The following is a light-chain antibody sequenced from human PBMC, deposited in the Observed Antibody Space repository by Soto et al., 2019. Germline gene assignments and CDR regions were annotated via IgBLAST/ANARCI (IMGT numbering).Light chain of an antibody. J-gene: IGKJ2*01. CDR1: QTISSY. CDR2: AAS. Sequence: DIQMTQSPSSLSASVGDRVTITCRAGQTISSYLNWYQHKPGKAPKLLIYAASNLDRGVPARFSGSGSGTDFTLTISGLQPEDFATYFCQQSYSIPIFTFGQGTKVDIK. CDR3: QQSYSIPIFT. V-gene: IGKV1-39*01.